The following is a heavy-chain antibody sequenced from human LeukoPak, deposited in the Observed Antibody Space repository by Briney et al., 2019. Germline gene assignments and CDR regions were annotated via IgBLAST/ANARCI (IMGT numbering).Heavy chain of an antibody. CDR3: ARHQGSNYGLDV. J-gene: IGHJ6*02. CDR1: GYSFTNYW. CDR2: TYPGDSDT. D-gene: IGHD6-13*01. V-gene: IGHV5-51*01. Sequence: GESLKISCKGSGYSFTNYWIAWVRQMPGKGLEWMGITYPGDSDTRYRPSFQGQVTISADKSISTAYLRWSSLEASDTAMYYCARHQGSNYGLDVWGRGTTVTVSS.